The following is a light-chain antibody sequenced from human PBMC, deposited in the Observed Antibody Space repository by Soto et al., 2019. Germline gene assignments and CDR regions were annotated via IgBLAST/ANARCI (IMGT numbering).Light chain of an antibody. CDR1: QSVSSN. Sequence: EIVMTQSPATLSVSPGERATLSCRASQSVSSNLAWYQQKPGQPPRLLIYGASTRATGIPARFSGSGSGTEFTLTISSLQSEDFAVYYCQHHNTWLWTFGQGTKVEIK. J-gene: IGKJ1*01. CDR3: QHHNTWLWT. CDR2: GAS. V-gene: IGKV3-15*01.